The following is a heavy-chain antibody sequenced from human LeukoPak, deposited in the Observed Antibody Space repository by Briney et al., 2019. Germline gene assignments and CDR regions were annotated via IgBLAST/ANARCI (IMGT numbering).Heavy chain of an antibody. V-gene: IGHV3-53*01. CDR1: GFTVSSNY. J-gene: IGHJ3*02. Sequence: GGSLRLSCAASGFTVSSNYMSWVRQAPGKGLGWVSVIYSGGSTYHTDSVKGRFTISRDISKNTVYLQMNSLKAEDTAVYYCGNGWDAFDIWGQGTMVTVSS. D-gene: IGHD6-19*01. CDR3: GNGWDAFDI. CDR2: IYSGGST.